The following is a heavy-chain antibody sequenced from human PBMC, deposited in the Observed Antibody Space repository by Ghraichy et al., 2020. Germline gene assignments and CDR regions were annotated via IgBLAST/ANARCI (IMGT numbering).Heavy chain of an antibody. CDR2: ITAAGETI. D-gene: IGHD4-17*01. CDR1: GFTITRYA. Sequence: LSLTCVGSGFTITRYAMTWVRQGPGKGLVWVSSITAAGETIYYADSVKGRFTISRDNAKNTLYLQMSSLRAEDTAVYYCSKDPNGNYVGAFDTWGPGKMVTVSS. CDR3: SKDPNGNYVGAFDT. V-gene: IGHV3-23*01. J-gene: IGHJ3*02.